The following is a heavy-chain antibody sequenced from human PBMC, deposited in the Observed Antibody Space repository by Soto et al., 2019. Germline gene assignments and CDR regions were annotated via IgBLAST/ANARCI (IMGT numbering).Heavy chain of an antibody. D-gene: IGHD3-9*01. CDR3: ARILEYYDILTGYYNNDAFDI. J-gene: IGHJ3*02. Sequence: GGSLRLSCAASGFTFSSYSMNWVRQAPGKGLEWVSSISSSSSYIYYADSVKGRFTISRDNAKNSLYLQMNSLRAEDTAVYYCARILEYYDILTGYYNNDAFDIWGQGTMVTVS. CDR1: GFTFSSYS. V-gene: IGHV3-21*01. CDR2: ISSSSSYI.